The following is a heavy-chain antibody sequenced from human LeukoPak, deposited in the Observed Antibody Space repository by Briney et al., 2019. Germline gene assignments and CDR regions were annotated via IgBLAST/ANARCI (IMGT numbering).Heavy chain of an antibody. D-gene: IGHD6-13*01. J-gene: IGHJ3*02. CDR1: GFTFSGSV. Sequence: GGSLRLSCAASGFTFSGSVIHWVRQAAGEGLEWVGRIRSKRNNYATAYAASVKGRFTISRDDSKNTVYLHMDSLKTEDTALYYCSRLEDSSPIEVALDIWGQGTVVTVSS. V-gene: IGHV3-73*01. CDR3: SRLEDSSPIEVALDI. CDR2: IRSKRNNYAT.